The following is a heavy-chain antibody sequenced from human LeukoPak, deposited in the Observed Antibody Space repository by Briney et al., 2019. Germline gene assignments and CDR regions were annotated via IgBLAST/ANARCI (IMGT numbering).Heavy chain of an antibody. CDR2: INPNSGGT. J-gene: IGHJ4*02. CDR1: GYTFTGYY. Sequence: ASVKVSCKTSGYTFTGYYMHWVRQAPGQGLEWMGWINPNSGGTNYAQKFQGRVTMTRDTSISTAYMELSRLRSNDTAVYYCARDSFPGGYSYGDDYWGQGTLVTVSS. V-gene: IGHV1-2*02. CDR3: ARDSFPGGYSYGDDY. D-gene: IGHD5-18*01.